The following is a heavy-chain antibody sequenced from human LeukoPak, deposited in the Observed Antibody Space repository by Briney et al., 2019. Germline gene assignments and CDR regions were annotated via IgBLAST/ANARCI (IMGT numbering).Heavy chain of an antibody. D-gene: IGHD6-13*01. Sequence: SETLSLTCAVSGYSISSGYYWGWIRQPPGKGLEWIGSIYHSGSTYYNPSLKSRVTISVDTSKNQFSLKLSSVTAADTAVYYCAREARIAAAGIGHWGQGTLVTVSS. CDR2: IYHSGST. V-gene: IGHV4-38-2*02. J-gene: IGHJ4*02. CDR1: GYSISSGYY. CDR3: AREARIAAAGIGH.